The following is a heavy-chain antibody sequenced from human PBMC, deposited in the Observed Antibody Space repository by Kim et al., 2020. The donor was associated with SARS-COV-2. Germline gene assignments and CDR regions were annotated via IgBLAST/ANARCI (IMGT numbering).Heavy chain of an antibody. CDR1: GFTFSSYW. V-gene: IGHV3-74*01. CDR2: INSDGSST. D-gene: IGHD6-13*01. Sequence: GGSLRLSCAASGFTFSSYWMHWVRQAPGKGLVWVSRINSDGSSTSYADSVKGRFTISRDNAKNTLYLQMNSLRAEDTAVYYCARGRADSSSPYYYYGMDVWGQGTTVTVSS. CDR3: ARGRADSSSPYYYYGMDV. J-gene: IGHJ6*02.